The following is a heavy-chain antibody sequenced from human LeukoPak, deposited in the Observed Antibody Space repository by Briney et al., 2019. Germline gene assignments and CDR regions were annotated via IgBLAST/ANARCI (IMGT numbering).Heavy chain of an antibody. CDR1: GGTFSSHA. Sequence: SVKVSCKASGGTFSSHAISWVRQAPGQGLEWMGGIIPIFGTAKYAQKFQGRVTITADESTSTAYMELSSLRSEDTAVYYCARGYYYDSSGPLPFDIWGQGTMVTVSS. V-gene: IGHV1-69*01. CDR2: IIPIFGTA. D-gene: IGHD3-22*01. J-gene: IGHJ3*02. CDR3: ARGYYYDSSGPLPFDI.